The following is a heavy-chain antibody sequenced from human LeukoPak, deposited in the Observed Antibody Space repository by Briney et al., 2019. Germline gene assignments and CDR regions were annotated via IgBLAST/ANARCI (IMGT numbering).Heavy chain of an antibody. CDR2: IWYDGSNK. D-gene: IGHD3-10*01. CDR1: GFTFSSYV. Sequence: GGSLRLSCAASGFTFSSYVMHWVRQAPGKGLEWVAVIWYDGSNKYYADSVKGRFTISRDNSKNTLYLQMNSLRAEDTAVYYCAREEGSGSSYYMDVWGKGTTVTVSS. J-gene: IGHJ6*03. CDR3: AREEGSGSSYYMDV. V-gene: IGHV3-33*01.